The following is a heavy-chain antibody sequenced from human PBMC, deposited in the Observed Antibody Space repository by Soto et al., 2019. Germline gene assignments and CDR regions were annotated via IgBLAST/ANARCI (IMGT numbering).Heavy chain of an antibody. CDR3: ARDTGTTPFLNWFDP. CDR1: GGTFSSYA. CDR2: IIPIFGTA. D-gene: IGHD1-7*01. Sequence: GASVKVSCKASGGTFSSYAISWVRQAPGQGLEWMGGIIPIFGTANYAQKFQGRVTITADESTSTAYMELSSLRSEDTAVYYCARDTGTTPFLNWFDPWGQGTLVTVSS. V-gene: IGHV1-69*13. J-gene: IGHJ5*02.